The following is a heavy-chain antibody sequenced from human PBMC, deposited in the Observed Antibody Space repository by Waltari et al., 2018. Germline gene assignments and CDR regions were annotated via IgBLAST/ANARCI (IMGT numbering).Heavy chain of an antibody. CDR2: IDIYNGHT. CDR1: GYSFIDYG. D-gene: IGHD3-3*01. CDR3: ARDKDFSFYYYXDV. J-gene: IGHJ6*03. Sequence: QVQVVQSGPEVKKPGASVKVSCKASGYSFIDYGIIWVRQAPGQGREWMGRIDIYNGHTXYAQEFQGRVTMTTDXXTSTAYMELRSLTSDDTAVYYCARDKDFSFYYYXDVWGEGTTVTVSS. V-gene: IGHV1-18*01.